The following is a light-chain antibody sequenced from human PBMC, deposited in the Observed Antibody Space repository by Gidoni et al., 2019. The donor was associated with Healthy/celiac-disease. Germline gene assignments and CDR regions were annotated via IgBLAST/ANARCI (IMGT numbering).Light chain of an antibody. CDR2: GAS. Sequence: EIVMTQSPATLSVSPGERATLSCRASPSVSSNLAWYQQKPGQAPRLLIYGASTRATGIPARFSGSGSGTEFTLTISSLQSEDFAVYYCQQYNNWPYTFGQXTKLEIK. V-gene: IGKV3-15*01. J-gene: IGKJ2*01. CDR3: QQYNNWPYT. CDR1: PSVSSN.